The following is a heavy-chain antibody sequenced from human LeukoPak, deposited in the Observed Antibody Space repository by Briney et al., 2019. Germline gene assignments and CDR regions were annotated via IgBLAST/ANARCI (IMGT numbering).Heavy chain of an antibody. CDR1: GGSISSSSYY. V-gene: IGHV4-39*02. CDR3: ARDTRNYYGSGSYCDY. Sequence: SETLSLTCTVSGGSISSSSYYWGWIRQPPGKGLEWIGSIYYSGSTYYNPSLKSRVTISVDTSKNQFSLKLSSVTAADTAVYYCARDTRNYYGSGSYCDYWGQGTLVTVSS. J-gene: IGHJ4*02. D-gene: IGHD3-10*01. CDR2: IYYSGST.